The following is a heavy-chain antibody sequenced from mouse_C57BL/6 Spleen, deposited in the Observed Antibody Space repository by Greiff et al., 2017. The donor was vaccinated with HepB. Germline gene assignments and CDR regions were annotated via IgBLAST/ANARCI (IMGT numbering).Heavy chain of an antibody. V-gene: IGHV5-9*01. J-gene: IGHJ3*01. CDR3: ARHIYDYDVPFAY. CDR2: ISGGGGNT. Sequence: EVKVEESGGGLVKPGGSLKLSCAASGFTFSSYTMSWVRQTPEKRLEWVATISGGGGNTYYPDSVKGRFTISRDNAKNTLYLQMSSLRSEDTALYYCARHIYDYDVPFAYWGQGTLVTVSA. D-gene: IGHD2-4*01. CDR1: GFTFSSYT.